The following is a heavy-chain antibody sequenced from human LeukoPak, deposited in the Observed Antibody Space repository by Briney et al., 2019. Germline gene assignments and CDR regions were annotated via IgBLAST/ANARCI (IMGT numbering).Heavy chain of an antibody. Sequence: GSSVKVSCKASGGTFSSYAISWVRQAPGQGLEWMGRIIPIFGTANYAQKFQGRVTITTDESTSTAYMELSSLRSEDTAVYYCARRTLRYQLRDAFDIWGQGTMVTVSS. V-gene: IGHV1-69*05. CDR1: GGTFSSYA. D-gene: IGHD2-2*01. CDR3: ARRTLRYQLRDAFDI. CDR2: IIPIFGTA. J-gene: IGHJ3*02.